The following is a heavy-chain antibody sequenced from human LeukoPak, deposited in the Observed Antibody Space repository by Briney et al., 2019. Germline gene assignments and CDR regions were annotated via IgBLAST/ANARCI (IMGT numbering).Heavy chain of an antibody. J-gene: IGHJ4*02. CDR2: IYYSGTT. CDR3: ARHTALGRWLPPFDY. Sequence: SETLSLTCTVSGGSISSSSYSWGWVRQPPGKGLEWIGSIYYSGTTYYNPSLKSRVTISVDTSKNQFSLKLSSVTAADTAVYYCARHTALGRWLPPFDYWGQGTLVTVSS. CDR1: GGSISSSSYS. D-gene: IGHD5-24*01. V-gene: IGHV4-39*01.